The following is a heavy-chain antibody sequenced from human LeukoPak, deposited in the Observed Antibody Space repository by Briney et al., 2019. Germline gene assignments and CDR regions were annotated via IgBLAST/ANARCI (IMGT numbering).Heavy chain of an antibody. V-gene: IGHV4-59*08. J-gene: IGHJ4*02. CDR1: GGSFSGYY. CDR2: IYYSGST. CDR3: ARVSTYSSGWYGIDY. Sequence: SETLSLTCAVYGGSFSGYYWSWIRQPPGKGLEWIGYIYYSGSTNYNPSLKSRVTISVDTSKNQFSLKLSSVTAADTAVYYCARVSTYSSGWYGIDYWGQGTLVTVSS. D-gene: IGHD6-19*01.